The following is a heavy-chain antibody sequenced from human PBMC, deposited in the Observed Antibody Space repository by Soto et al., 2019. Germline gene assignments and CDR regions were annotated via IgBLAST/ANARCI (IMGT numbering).Heavy chain of an antibody. CDR2: ISYDGSNK. D-gene: IGHD2-15*01. Sequence: PGGSLRLSCAASGFTFSSYGMHWVRQAPGKGLEWVAVISYDGSNKYYADSVKGRFTISRDNSKNTLYLQMNSLRAEDTAVYYCAKERSGGNIDYWGQGTLVTVSS. V-gene: IGHV3-30*18. CDR3: AKERSGGNIDY. J-gene: IGHJ4*02. CDR1: GFTFSSYG.